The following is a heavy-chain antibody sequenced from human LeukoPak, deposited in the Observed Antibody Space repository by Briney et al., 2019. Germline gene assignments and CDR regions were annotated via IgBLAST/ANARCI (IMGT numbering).Heavy chain of an antibody. V-gene: IGHV4-30-4*01. J-gene: IGHJ4*02. CDR1: GGSISSGDYY. Sequence: PSQTLSLTCTVSGGSISSGDYYWSWIRQPPGKGLEWIGYIYYSGSTYYNPSLKSRVTISVDTSKNQFSLKPSSVTAADTAVYYCARVSHTAMVTGFDYWGQGTLVTVSS. CDR2: IYYSGST. D-gene: IGHD5-18*01. CDR3: ARVSHTAMVTGFDY.